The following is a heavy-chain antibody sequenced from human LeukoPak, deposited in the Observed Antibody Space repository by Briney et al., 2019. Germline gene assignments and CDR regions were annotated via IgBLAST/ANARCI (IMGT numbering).Heavy chain of an antibody. J-gene: IGHJ4*02. CDR2: IRWDGIIK. CDR3: ARGKLELRGYYFDY. Sequence: PGGSLRLSCAASGFTFSSYGMHWVRQAPGKGLEWVAFIRWDGIIKYYADSVKGRFTISRDTSKNTLYLQMNSLRAEDTTVYYCARGKLELRGYYFDYWGQGTLVTVSS. D-gene: IGHD1-7*01. V-gene: IGHV3-30*02. CDR1: GFTFSSYG.